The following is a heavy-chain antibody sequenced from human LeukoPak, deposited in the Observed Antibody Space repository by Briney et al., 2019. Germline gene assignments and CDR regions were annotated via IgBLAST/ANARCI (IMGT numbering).Heavy chain of an antibody. CDR3: ARVHSGSSHIDY. Sequence: SETLSLTCTVSGYSISSGYYWGWIRQPPGKGLEWIGSIYHSGSTYYNPSLKSRVTVSVDKSKNQFSLKLSSVTAADTAVYYCARVHSGSSHIDYWGQGTLVTVSS. D-gene: IGHD1-26*01. CDR2: IYHSGST. CDR1: GYSISSGYY. J-gene: IGHJ4*02. V-gene: IGHV4-38-2*02.